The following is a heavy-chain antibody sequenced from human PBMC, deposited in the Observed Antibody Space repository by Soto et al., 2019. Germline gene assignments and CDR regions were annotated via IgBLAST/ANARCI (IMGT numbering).Heavy chain of an antibody. CDR2: INDSGST. Sequence: PSETLSLTCAVSGGSFRGYFWSWIRQSPDKGLEWIGEINDSGSTYYNPSFKSRLTISVDTSKSQISLTLTSVTAADSAVYYCQGGDFWGQGXRVTVHS. D-gene: IGHD3-16*01. CDR3: QGGDF. V-gene: IGHV4-34*01. CDR1: GGSFRGYF. J-gene: IGHJ4*02.